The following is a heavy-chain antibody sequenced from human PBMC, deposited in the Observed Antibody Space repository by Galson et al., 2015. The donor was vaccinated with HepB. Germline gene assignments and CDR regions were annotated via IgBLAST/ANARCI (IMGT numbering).Heavy chain of an antibody. CDR1: GFTFSDYY. Sequence: SLRLSCAASGFTFSDYYMSWIRQAPGKGLEWVSYISSSSSYTNYADSVKGRFTISRDNAKNSLYLQMNSLRAEDTAVYYCARDDTTVVTDYWGQGTLVTVSS. CDR3: ARDDTTVVTDY. J-gene: IGHJ4*02. CDR2: ISSSSSYT. V-gene: IGHV3-11*05. D-gene: IGHD4-23*01.